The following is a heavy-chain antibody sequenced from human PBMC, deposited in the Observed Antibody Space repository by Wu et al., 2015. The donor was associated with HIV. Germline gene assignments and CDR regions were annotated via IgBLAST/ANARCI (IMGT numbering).Heavy chain of an antibody. Sequence: QVQLVQSASEVKKPGASVKVSCKASGYTFTTFAIAWVRQGPGQGLEWMAWISTYNDKTEVAQEVQDRLTLTTDRSATTAYMELKSLTSDDTAIYFCARVQFDPDYYTYFDLWGQGTLVTVS. CDR2: ISTYNDKT. CDR3: ARVQFDPDYYTYFDL. V-gene: IGHV1-18*01. D-gene: IGHD4/OR15-4a*01. J-gene: IGHJ4*01. CDR1: GYTFTTFA.